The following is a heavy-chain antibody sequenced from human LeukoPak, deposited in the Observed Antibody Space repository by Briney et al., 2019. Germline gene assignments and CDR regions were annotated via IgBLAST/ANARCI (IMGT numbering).Heavy chain of an antibody. V-gene: IGHV3-7*03. Sequence: GGSLRLSCAASGFTFSNFWMGWARQGPGKGLQWVASINRDGSDKHPVDSVKGRFTISRDNAKNSLYLQMNSLRAEDTALYYCAKGPQWLVPYFDYWGQGTLVTVSS. CDR1: GFTFSNFW. CDR2: INRDGSDK. J-gene: IGHJ4*02. CDR3: AKGPQWLVPYFDY. D-gene: IGHD6-19*01.